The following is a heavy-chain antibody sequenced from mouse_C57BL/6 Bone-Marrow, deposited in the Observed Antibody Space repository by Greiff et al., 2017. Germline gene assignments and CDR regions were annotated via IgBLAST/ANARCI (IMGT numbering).Heavy chain of an antibody. V-gene: IGHV14-2*01. CDR2: IDPEDGET. CDR1: GFNIKDYY. J-gene: IGHJ2*01. D-gene: IGHD4-1*01. Sequence: VQLQQSGAELVKPGASVKLSCTASGFNIKDYYMHWVKQRTEQGLEWIGRIDPEDGETKYAPQFQGKATITADTSSNTAYLQLSSLTSEDTAVYYCAREGVGRGYWGQGTTLTVAS. CDR3: AREGVGRGY.